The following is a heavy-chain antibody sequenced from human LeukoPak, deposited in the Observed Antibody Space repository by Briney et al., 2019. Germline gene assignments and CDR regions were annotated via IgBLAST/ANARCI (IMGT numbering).Heavy chain of an antibody. CDR2: IKSKTDGGTT. Sequence: GGSLRLSCAASGFTFSNAWMSWVRQAPGKGLEWVGRIKSKTDGGTTDYAAPVKGRFTISRDDSKNTLYLQMNSLKTEDTAVYYCTTLGYCSSTSCLDYYYYYYMDVWGKGTTVTVS. CDR3: TTLGYCSSTSCLDYYYYYYMDV. V-gene: IGHV3-15*01. CDR1: GFTFSNAW. D-gene: IGHD2-2*01. J-gene: IGHJ6*03.